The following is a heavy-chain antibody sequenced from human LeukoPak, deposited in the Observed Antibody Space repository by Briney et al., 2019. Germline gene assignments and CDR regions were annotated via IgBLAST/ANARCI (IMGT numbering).Heavy chain of an antibody. J-gene: IGHJ6*02. D-gene: IGHD3-22*01. Sequence: PSETLSLTCAVYGGSFSGYYWSWIRQPPGKGLEWIGEINHSGSTNYNPSLKSRVTISVDTSKNQFSLKLSSVTAADTAVYYCARGGGVVVTYWYYGMDVWGQGTTVTVSS. CDR2: INHSGST. CDR1: GGSFSGYY. CDR3: ARGGGVVVTYWYYGMDV. V-gene: IGHV4-34*01.